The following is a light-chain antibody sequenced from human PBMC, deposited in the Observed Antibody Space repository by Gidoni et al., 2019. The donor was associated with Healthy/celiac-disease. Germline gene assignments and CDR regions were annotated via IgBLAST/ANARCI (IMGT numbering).Light chain of an antibody. CDR3: QQYNNWPPIT. V-gene: IGKV3-15*01. CDR2: GAS. CDR1: QRVSSN. Sequence: EIVMTQSQATLSVSPGERATLSCRASQRVSSNLAWYQQKPGQAPRLLIYGASTRSTGIPARFSGSGSGTEFTLTISSLQSEDFAVYYCQQYNNWPPITFGQGTRLEIK. J-gene: IGKJ5*01.